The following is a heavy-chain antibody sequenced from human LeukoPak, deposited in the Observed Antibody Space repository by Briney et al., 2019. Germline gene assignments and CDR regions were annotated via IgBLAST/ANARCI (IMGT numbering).Heavy chain of an antibody. CDR2: ISDSGSGT. CDR1: GFTFSTYA. V-gene: IGHV3-23*01. CDR3: AKMPVSYSSGWSNFDY. Sequence: PGGSLRLSCAASGFTFSTYAMSWVRQAPGEGLEWVSGISDSGSGTSYTDSVKGRFTISRDNSKNTLYLQVNSLRAEDTAVYYCAKMPVSYSSGWSNFDYWGQGTLVTVSS. D-gene: IGHD6-19*01. J-gene: IGHJ4*02.